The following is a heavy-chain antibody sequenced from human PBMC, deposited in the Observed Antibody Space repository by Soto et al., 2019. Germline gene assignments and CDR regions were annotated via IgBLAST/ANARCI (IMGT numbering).Heavy chain of an antibody. CDR3: AQGRVYYDFWSGYEDPQPYYFDY. V-gene: IGHV1-46*01. Sequence: ASVKVSCKASGYTLTSYYMHWLRQAPGQGLEWMGIINPSGGSTSYAQKFQGRVTMTRDTSTSTVYMELSSLRSEDTAVYYCAQGRVYYDFWSGYEDPQPYYFDYWGQGTLVTVSS. J-gene: IGHJ4*02. CDR2: INPSGGST. D-gene: IGHD3-3*01. CDR1: GYTLTSYY.